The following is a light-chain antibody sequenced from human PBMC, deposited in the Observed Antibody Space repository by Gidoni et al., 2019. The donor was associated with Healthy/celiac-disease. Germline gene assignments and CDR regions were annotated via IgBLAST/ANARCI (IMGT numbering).Light chain of an antibody. CDR3: QQYNNWPSGT. Sequence: EVLMPHFPPTLSVSPGERATLSCRASQSVSSNLAWYQQKPGQAPRLLIYGASTRATGIPARFSGSGSGTEFTLTISSLQSEDFAVYYCQQYNNWPSGTFGQGTKVEIK. V-gene: IGKV3-15*01. CDR1: QSVSSN. CDR2: GAS. J-gene: IGKJ1*01.